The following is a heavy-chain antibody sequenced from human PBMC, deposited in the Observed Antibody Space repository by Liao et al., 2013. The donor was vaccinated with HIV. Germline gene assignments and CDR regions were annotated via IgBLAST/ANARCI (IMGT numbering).Heavy chain of an antibody. J-gene: IGHJ2*01. CDR1: GGSISSDY. CDR3: ARDTVLGVITNWYFDL. V-gene: IGHV4-4*07. D-gene: IGHD3-10*01. CDR2: IYNSGST. Sequence: QVQLQESGPGLVKPSETLSLTCTVSGGSISSDYWSWIRQPAGKGLDWIGRIYNSGSTNYNPSLKSRVTMSVDTSKNQFSLKMRSVTAADTAVYYCARDTVLGVITNWYFDLWGRGTLVTVSS.